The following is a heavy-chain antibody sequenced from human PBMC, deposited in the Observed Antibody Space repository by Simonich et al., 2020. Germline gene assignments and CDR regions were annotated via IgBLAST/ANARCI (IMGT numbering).Heavy chain of an antibody. CDR2: INHSGST. J-gene: IGHJ6*02. CDR3: ARHRLVDGTTGTTGVDYYYGMDV. Sequence: QVQLQQWGAGLLKPSETLSLTCAVYGGSFSGYYWSWIRQPPGKGREWIGEINHSGSTNHNPSLKSRVTISVDTSKTQFSRKLSSVTAADTAVYYCARHRLVDGTTGTTGVDYYYGMDVWGQGTTVTVSS. CDR1: GGSFSGYY. V-gene: IGHV4-34*01. D-gene: IGHD1-1*01.